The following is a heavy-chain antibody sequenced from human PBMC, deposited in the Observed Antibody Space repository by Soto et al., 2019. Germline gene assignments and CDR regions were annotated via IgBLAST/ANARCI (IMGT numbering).Heavy chain of an antibody. D-gene: IGHD1-26*01. CDR1: GGSIYTGGFY. J-gene: IGHJ4*02. Sequence: KASETLSLTCTVSGGSIYTGGFYWSWIRQLPGKGLEWLGYIYYTGSTQYTPSLKSRLSISTDTSDNQFSLRLNSVTAADTAVYYCATSLVTSRARVDYWVQGTQVTVSS. V-gene: IGHV4-31*03. CDR2: IYYTGST. CDR3: ATSLVTSRARVDY.